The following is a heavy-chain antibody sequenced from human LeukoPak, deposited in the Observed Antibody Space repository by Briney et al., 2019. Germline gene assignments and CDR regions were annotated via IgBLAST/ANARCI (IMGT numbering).Heavy chain of an antibody. J-gene: IGHJ4*02. Sequence: SETLSLTCTVSGGSISSGGYYWSWIRQHPGKGLEWIGYIYCSGSTYYNPSLKSRVTISVDTSKNQFSLKLSSVTAADTAVYYCARVGPGYAFDYWGQGTLVTVSS. V-gene: IGHV4-31*03. CDR1: GGSISSGGYY. CDR3: ARVGPGYAFDY. CDR2: IYCSGST. D-gene: IGHD5-12*01.